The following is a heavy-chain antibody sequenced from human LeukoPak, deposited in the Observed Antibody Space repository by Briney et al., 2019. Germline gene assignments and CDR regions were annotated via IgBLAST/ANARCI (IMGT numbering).Heavy chain of an antibody. V-gene: IGHV4-39*01. CDR3: TRRLSYYFGVDV. J-gene: IGHJ6*02. Sequence: EASETLSLTCTVSGGSISSSSYYWGWIRQPPGKGLEWIGTIHYSGSTYYNPSLKSRVTISVDTSKNQFSLKLRSVTAADTAVYHCTRRLSYYFGVDVWGQGTTVIVSS. CDR2: IHYSGST. CDR1: GGSISSSSYY.